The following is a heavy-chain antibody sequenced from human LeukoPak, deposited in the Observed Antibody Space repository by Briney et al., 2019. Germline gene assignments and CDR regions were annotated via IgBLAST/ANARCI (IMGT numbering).Heavy chain of an antibody. CDR2: INHSGNT. J-gene: IGHJ6*03. V-gene: IGHV4-34*01. Sequence: SETLSLTCAVYGGSFSGYYWSWIRQPPGKGLEWIGEINHSGNTNYNPSLKSRVTISVDTSKNQFSLKLSSVTAADTAVYYCARDGCGGSCFHYYYYYMDVWGKGTTVTISS. D-gene: IGHD2-15*01. CDR1: GGSFSGYY. CDR3: ARDGCGGSCFHYYYYYMDV.